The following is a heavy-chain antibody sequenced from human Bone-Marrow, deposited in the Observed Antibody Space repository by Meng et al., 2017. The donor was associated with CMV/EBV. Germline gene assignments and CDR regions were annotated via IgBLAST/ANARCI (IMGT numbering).Heavy chain of an antibody. CDR3: ARVALRGHSGYDYGGDYFDY. Sequence: GGSLRLSCATSGFNFRVYGMHWVRQLPGKGLEWVAFIRYDEKTKYYVDSVKGRFTISRDNSKNTLYLQMNSLRVEDTAVYYCARVALRGHSGYDYGGDYFDYWGQGTLVTVSS. V-gene: IGHV3-30*02. J-gene: IGHJ4*02. CDR2: IRYDEKTK. CDR1: GFNFRVYG. D-gene: IGHD5-12*01.